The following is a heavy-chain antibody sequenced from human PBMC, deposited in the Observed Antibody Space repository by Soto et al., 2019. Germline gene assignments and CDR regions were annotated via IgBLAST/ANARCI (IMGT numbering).Heavy chain of an antibody. CDR3: ARVGYDFWSGYWPMDV. CDR1: GGSISSYY. J-gene: IGHJ6*02. Sequence: SETLSLTCTVSGGSISSYYWSWIRQPPGKGLEWIGYIYYSGSTNYNPSLKSRVTISVDTSKNQFSLKLSSVTAADTAVYYCARVGYDFWSGYWPMDVWGQGPTVTVSS. D-gene: IGHD3-3*01. CDR2: IYYSGST. V-gene: IGHV4-59*01.